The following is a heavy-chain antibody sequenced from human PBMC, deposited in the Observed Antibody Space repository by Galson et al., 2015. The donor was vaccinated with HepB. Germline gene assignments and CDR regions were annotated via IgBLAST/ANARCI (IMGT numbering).Heavy chain of an antibody. D-gene: IGHD6-13*01. J-gene: IGHJ4*02. Sequence: SLRLSCAGSGFSFSKYAMSWVRQAPGKGLEWVSVIYSGGRAYYADSVKGRFTISRDNSKNTLYIQMNSLRAEGTAVYYCASTRSSWYPYFDYWGQGTLVTVSS. V-gene: IGHV3-66*02. CDR3: ASTRSSWYPYFDY. CDR2: IYSGGRA. CDR1: GFSFSKYA.